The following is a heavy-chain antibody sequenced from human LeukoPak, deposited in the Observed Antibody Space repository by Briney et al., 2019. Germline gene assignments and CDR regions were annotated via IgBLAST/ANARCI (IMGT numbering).Heavy chain of an antibody. CDR1: GFTFSNYA. V-gene: IGHV3-64D*06. J-gene: IGHJ4*02. CDR3: VKQGPYTSSWYFEY. Sequence: GGSLRLSCSASGFTFSNYAIRWVRQAPGKRLDYVSVISSNGDSTYYADSVKGRFSISRDNSKSTLYLQMNSLRAEDTAVYYCVKQGPYTSSWYFEYWGLGTLVTVSS. CDR2: ISSNGDST. D-gene: IGHD6-13*01.